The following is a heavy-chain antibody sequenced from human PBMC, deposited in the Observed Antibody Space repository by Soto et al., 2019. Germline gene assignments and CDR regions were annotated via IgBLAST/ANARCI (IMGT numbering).Heavy chain of an antibody. D-gene: IGHD3-22*01. V-gene: IGHV4-59*01. Sequence: SETLSLTCSVSGGSITSDYWSWIRKPPRTGPEYIGYIYYSGSTNYNPSLKSRVTISVDTSKNQCSLKLSSVTAADTAVYYCARDPTPFDSSPPWGKGTLVTVS. CDR2: IYYSGST. CDR3: ARDPTPFDSSPP. CDR1: GGSITSDY. J-gene: IGHJ5*02.